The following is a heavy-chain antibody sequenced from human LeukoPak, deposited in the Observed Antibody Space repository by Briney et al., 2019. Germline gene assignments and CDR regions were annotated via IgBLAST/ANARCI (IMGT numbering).Heavy chain of an antibody. CDR2: IKHDGSET. CDR3: VREPLTLDGPKIMATDH. CDR1: GFTFTTYW. V-gene: IGHV3-7*01. J-gene: IGHJ4*02. Sequence: GGSLRLSCAASGFTFTTYWMSWVRQAPVKGLEWVAIIKHDGSETYYVDSVKGRFTISRDNAKNSLYLQMNSLRAEDTAVYYCVREPLTLDGPKIMATDHWGQGTLVTVSS. D-gene: IGHD5-12*01.